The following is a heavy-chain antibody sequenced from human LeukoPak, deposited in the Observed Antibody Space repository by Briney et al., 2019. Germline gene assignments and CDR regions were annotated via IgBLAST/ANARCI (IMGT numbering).Heavy chain of an antibody. CDR1: GGSISNYY. J-gene: IGHJ4*02. Sequence: KPSETLSLTCTVSGGSISNYYWSWIRQPAGKGLEWLGRIYTSGSANYNPSRRSRVTMSVDTSKNQFSLKLSSVTAADTAVYYCARDGGVKGYSYFLDYWGQGTLVTVSS. D-gene: IGHD5-24*01. CDR3: ARDGGVKGYSYFLDY. CDR2: IYTSGSA. V-gene: IGHV4-4*07.